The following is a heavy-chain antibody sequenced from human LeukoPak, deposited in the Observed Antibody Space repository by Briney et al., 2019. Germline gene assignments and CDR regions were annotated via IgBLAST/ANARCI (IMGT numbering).Heavy chain of an antibody. V-gene: IGHV3-23*01. D-gene: IGHD2-2*02. CDR1: GFTFSNYA. CDR3: GKKFDCLSTSCYTYFDY. J-gene: IGHJ4*02. CDR2: IRGGGSNT. Sequence: GGSLRLSCAASGFTFSNYAMSWVRQAPGKGLEWVSTIRGGGSNTYYADSVKGRFAVSRDNSKNTLYLQMNSLRAEDTAVYYCGKKFDCLSTSCYTYFDYWGQGTLVTVSS.